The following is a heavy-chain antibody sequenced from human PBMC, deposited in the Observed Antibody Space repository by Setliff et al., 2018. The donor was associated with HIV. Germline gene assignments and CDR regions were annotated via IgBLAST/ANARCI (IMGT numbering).Heavy chain of an antibody. D-gene: IGHD3-16*02. CDR1: GFTFSSYW. J-gene: IGHJ3*02. CDR2: IKSDGSEK. Sequence: LRLSCAASGFTFSSYWMSWVRQAPGKGLEWVANIKSDGSEKYYVDSMKGRFTISRDNARNFLYLQMNSLRAEDTAVYYCARDRKRLGELSVRRDAFDIWGQGTMVTVSS. V-gene: IGHV3-7*01. CDR3: ARDRKRLGELSVRRDAFDI.